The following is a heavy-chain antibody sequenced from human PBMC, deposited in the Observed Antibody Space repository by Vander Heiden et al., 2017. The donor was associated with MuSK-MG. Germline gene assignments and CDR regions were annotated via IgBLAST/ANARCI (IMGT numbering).Heavy chain of an antibody. Sequence: QVQLQESGPGLVKPSETLSLTCGVSGYSITSGYYWGWIRQPPGKGLEWIANIFQSGGTSYNPSLKSRVTISVATSKNQFSLKLSSVTAADTAGYYCARRGPGAYFDYWGQGTRGTVA. J-gene: IGHJ4*02. CDR1: GYSITSGYY. D-gene: IGHD3-10*01. CDR2: IFQSGGT. CDR3: ARRGPGAYFDY. V-gene: IGHV4-38-2*01.